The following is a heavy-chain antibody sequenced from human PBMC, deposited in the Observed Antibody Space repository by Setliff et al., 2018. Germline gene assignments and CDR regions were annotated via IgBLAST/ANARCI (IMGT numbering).Heavy chain of an antibody. V-gene: IGHV4-39*07. CDR3: ARVDFTMLQGVIGH. Sequence: SETLSLTCTVSGGSISSSSHYWGWIRQPPGKGLEWIGSIYYTGSTYYNPSLKSRVTMSVDTSKRQFSLKLTSVTAADTAVYYCARVDFTMLQGVIGHWGQGTLVTVSS. CDR1: GGSISSSSHY. J-gene: IGHJ1*01. CDR2: IYYTGST. D-gene: IGHD3-10*01.